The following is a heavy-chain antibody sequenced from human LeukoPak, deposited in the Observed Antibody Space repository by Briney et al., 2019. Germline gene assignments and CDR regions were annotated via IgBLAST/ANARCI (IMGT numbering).Heavy chain of an antibody. CDR2: INPNSGGT. Sequence: ASVKVSCKASGYTFTGYYMHWVRQAPGQGLERMGWINPNSGGTNYAQKFQGRVTMTRDTSISTAYMELSRLRSDDTAVYYCARDLGIAVAGTVVVYLRYNFDYWGQGTLVTVSS. J-gene: IGHJ4*02. CDR1: GYTFTGYY. D-gene: IGHD6-19*01. V-gene: IGHV1-2*02. CDR3: ARDLGIAVAGTVVVYLRYNFDY.